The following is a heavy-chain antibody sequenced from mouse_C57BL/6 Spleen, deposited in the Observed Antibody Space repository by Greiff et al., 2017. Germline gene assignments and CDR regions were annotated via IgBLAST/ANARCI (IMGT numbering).Heavy chain of an antibody. CDR3: ARSLITAVDFDV. CDR1: GYTFTSYW. V-gene: IGHV1-69*01. J-gene: IGHJ1*03. D-gene: IGHD1-1*01. CDR2: IDPSDSYT. Sequence: VQLQQPGAELVMPGASVKLSCKASGYTFTSYWMHWVKQRPGQGLEWIGEIDPSDSYTNYNQKFKGKSTLTVDKSSSTAYMQLSSLTSEDSAVYYCARSLITAVDFDVWGTGTTVTVSS.